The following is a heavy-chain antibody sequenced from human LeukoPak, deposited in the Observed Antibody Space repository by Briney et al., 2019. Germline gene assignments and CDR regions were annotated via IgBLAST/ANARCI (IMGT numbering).Heavy chain of an antibody. D-gene: IGHD3-10*01. V-gene: IGHV3-66*01. Sequence: GGSLRLSCAASGFTVSSNYMSWVRQAPGKGLEWVSVIYSGGSAYYADSVKGRFIISRDNSKNTLYLQMNSLRAEDTAVYYCARESGFGALFPHCMDVWGQGTTVTVSS. CDR3: ARESGFGALFPHCMDV. CDR1: GFTVSSNY. J-gene: IGHJ6*02. CDR2: IYSGGSA.